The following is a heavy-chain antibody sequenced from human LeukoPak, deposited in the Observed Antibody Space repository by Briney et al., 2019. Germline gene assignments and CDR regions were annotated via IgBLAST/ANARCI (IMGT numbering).Heavy chain of an antibody. V-gene: IGHV4-59*01. J-gene: IGHJ4*02. CDR2: IYYSGST. Sequence: SETLSLTCTVSGGSISSYYWSWIRQPPGKGLEWIGYIYYSGSTNYNPSLKSRVTISVDTSKNQFSLKLSSVTAADTAVYYCARGDLDYYDSSGYQYYFDYWGQGTLVTVSS. CDR3: ARGDLDYYDSSGYQYYFDY. CDR1: GGSISSYY. D-gene: IGHD3-22*01.